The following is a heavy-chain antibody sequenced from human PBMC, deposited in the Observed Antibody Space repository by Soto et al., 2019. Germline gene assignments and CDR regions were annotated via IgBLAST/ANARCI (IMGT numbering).Heavy chain of an antibody. CDR1: GITFSSYG. J-gene: IGHJ6*02. CDR2: ISYDGSNK. CDR3: AKSRGYCYNYGMDV. V-gene: IGHV3-30*18. D-gene: IGHD5-12*01. Sequence: QVQLVESGGGVVQPGRSLRLSCTVSGITFSSYGMHWVRQAPGKGLEWVAVISYDGSNKYYADSVKGRFTISRDNSKNTLSLQMNSLRAEDTAVYYCAKSRGYCYNYGMDVWGQGTTVSVSS.